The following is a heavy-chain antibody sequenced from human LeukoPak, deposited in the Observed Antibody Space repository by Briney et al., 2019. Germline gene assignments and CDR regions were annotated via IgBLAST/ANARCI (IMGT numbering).Heavy chain of an antibody. CDR3: ARHWRTRFDY. CDR2: IYYSGST. J-gene: IGHJ4*02. CDR1: GGSISSSSYY. Sequence: PSETLSLTCTVSGGSISSSSYYWGWIRQPPGKGLEWSGSIYYSGSTYYNPSLKSRVTISVDTSKNQFSLKLSSVTAADTAVYYCARHWRTRFDYWGQGTLVTVSS. V-gene: IGHV4-39*01.